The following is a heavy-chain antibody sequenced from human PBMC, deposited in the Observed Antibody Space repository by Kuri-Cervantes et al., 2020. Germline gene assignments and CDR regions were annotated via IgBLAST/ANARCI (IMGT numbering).Heavy chain of an antibody. J-gene: IGHJ5*02. CDR3: ARHDRYCGGDCYPYYLGP. V-gene: IGHV4-39*01. Sequence: SETLSLTCTVSGGSISSSSYYWGWIRQPPGKGLEWIGNIYYRGSTYYNPSLKSRVTISVDTSKSQFSLKLRSVTAADTAVYYCARHDRYCGGDCYPYYLGPWGQGTLVTVSS. CDR1: GGSISSSSYY. D-gene: IGHD2-21*02. CDR2: IYYRGST.